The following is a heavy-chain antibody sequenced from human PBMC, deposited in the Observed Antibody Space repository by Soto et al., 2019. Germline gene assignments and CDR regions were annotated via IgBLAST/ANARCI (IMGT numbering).Heavy chain of an antibody. CDR2: ISAYNGNT. CDR1: GYTFTSYG. Sequence: QVQLVQSGPEVKKPGASVKVSCKASGYTFTSYGISWVRQAPGQGLEWMGWISAYNGNTNYAQKLQGRVTMTTDTSTSTAYMELRSLRSDDTAVYYCASFNCSSTSCYAGSYAFDIWGQGTMVTVSS. D-gene: IGHD2-2*01. CDR3: ASFNCSSTSCYAGSYAFDI. J-gene: IGHJ3*02. V-gene: IGHV1-18*01.